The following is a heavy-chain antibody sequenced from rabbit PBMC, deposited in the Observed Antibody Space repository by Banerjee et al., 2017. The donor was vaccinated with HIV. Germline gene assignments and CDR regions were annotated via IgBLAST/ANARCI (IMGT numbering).Heavy chain of an antibody. CDR2: IYAGSGGST. V-gene: IGHV1S40*01. CDR1: GFTLSSYW. J-gene: IGHJ4*01. CDR3: ARGAGYAAYGYAYFNL. Sequence: QSLEESGGDLVKPGASLTLTCTASGFTLSSYWMCWVRQAPGKGLEWIACIYAGSGGSTVYASWAKGRFTISKTSSTTVTLQMTSLTAADTATYFCARGAGYAAYGYAYFNLWGPGTLVTVS. D-gene: IGHD6-1*01.